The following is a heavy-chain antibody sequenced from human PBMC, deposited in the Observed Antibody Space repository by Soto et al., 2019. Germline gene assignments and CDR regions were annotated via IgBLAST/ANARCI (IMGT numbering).Heavy chain of an antibody. CDR3: ARDLEIMITNAFDI. D-gene: IGHD3-16*01. CDR2: ISAYNGNT. J-gene: IGHJ3*02. V-gene: IGHV1-18*01. Sequence: ASVKVSCKASGYTFTSYGISWVRQAPGQGLEWMGWISAYNGNTNYAQKLQGRVTMTTDTSTSTAYMELRSLRSDDTAVYYCARDLEIMITNAFDIWGQGTMVTVSS. CDR1: GYTFTSYG.